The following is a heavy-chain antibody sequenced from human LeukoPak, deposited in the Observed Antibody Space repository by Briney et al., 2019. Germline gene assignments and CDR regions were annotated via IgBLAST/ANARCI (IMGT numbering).Heavy chain of an antibody. CDR1: GFIVSSKY. J-gene: IGHJ4*02. CDR3: ARVGAVAAADC. CDR2: IFSGDST. D-gene: IGHD6-19*01. V-gene: IGHV3-66*01. Sequence: GGSLRLSCAASGFIVSSKYMSWVRQAPGKGLEWVSIIFSGDSTYYADSVKGRFTISRDNSKNTVYLQMNSLGAEDTAVYYCARVGAVAAADCWGQGTLVTVSS.